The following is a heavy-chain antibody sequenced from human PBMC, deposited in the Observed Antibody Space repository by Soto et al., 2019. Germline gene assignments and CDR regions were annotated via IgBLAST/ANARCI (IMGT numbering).Heavy chain of an antibody. J-gene: IGHJ6*03. Sequence: SETLSLTCTVSGGSISSYYWSWIRQPPGKGLEWIGYIYYSGSTNYNPSLKSRVTISVDTSKNQFSLKLSSVTAADTAVYYCARHSGRYYYYYYMDVWGKGTTVTVSS. CDR3: ARHSGRYYYYYYMDV. CDR1: GGSISSYY. V-gene: IGHV4-59*08. CDR2: IYYSGST.